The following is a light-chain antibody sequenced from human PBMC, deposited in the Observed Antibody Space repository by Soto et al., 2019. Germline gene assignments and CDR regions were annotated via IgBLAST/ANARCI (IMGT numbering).Light chain of an antibody. Sequence: QSVLTQPASVSGSPGQSITISCTGTSRDIGNYNYVSWYQQHPAKAPKLMIYDVSNRPSGVSNRFSGSKSGNTASLTISGLQAEDEADYYCTSYTTASTLVVFGGGTKLTVL. CDR1: SRDIGNYNY. J-gene: IGLJ3*02. CDR3: TSYTTASTLVV. CDR2: DVS. V-gene: IGLV2-14*01.